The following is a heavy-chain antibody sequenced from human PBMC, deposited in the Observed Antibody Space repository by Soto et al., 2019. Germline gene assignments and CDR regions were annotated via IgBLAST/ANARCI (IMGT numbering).Heavy chain of an antibody. CDR2: IYYSGST. Sequence: SETLSLTCTVSGGSISSYYWSWIRQPPGKGLEWIGYIYYSGSTNYNPSLKSRVTISVDTSKNQFSLKLSSVTAADTAVYYCARVGGYSYVRNWFDPWGQGTLVTVSS. D-gene: IGHD5-18*01. V-gene: IGHV4-59*01. J-gene: IGHJ5*02. CDR3: ARVGGYSYVRNWFDP. CDR1: GGSISSYY.